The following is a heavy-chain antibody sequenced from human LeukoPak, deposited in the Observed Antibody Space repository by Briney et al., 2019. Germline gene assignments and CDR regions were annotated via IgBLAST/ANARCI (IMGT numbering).Heavy chain of an antibody. J-gene: IGHJ4*02. CDR1: GFTFSSYA. CDR3: ATSKYSGSY. Sequence: PGGSLRLSCAASGFTFSSYAMSWVRQAPGKGLEWVSAISGSGGRIYYGASVKGRFTISRDNSKNTLNLQMNSLRAEDTAVYYCATSKYSGSYRGQGTLVTVSS. CDR2: ISGSGGRI. V-gene: IGHV3-23*01. D-gene: IGHD1-26*01.